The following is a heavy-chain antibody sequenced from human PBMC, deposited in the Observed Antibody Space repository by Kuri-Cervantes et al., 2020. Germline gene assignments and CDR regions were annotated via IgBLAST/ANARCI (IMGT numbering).Heavy chain of an antibody. CDR2: IIPIFGTA. D-gene: IGHD2-2*01. CDR1: GYTFTSYG. V-gene: IGHV1-69*13. Sequence: SVKVSCKASGYTFTSYGISWVRQAPGQGLEWMGGIIPIFGTANYAQKFQGRVTITADESTSTAYMELSSLRSEDTAVYYCARGHCSSTSCYGEDYYYYYGMDVWGQGTTVTVSS. CDR3: ARGHCSSTSCYGEDYYYYYGMDV. J-gene: IGHJ6*02.